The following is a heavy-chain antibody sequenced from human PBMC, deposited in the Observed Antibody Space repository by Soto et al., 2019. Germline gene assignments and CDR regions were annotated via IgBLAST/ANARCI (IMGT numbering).Heavy chain of an antibody. V-gene: IGHV3-23*01. CDR2: ITGSGGST. CDR3: AKRRLNTITSLSDY. J-gene: IGHJ1*01. CDR1: GFTFTTYA. D-gene: IGHD2-2*01. Sequence: PGGSLRLSCAASGFTFTTYAMSWIRQAPGKGLEWVSAITGSGGSTYHADSVKGRFFISRDNSDNTLHLQMNSLRDDDTAIYYCAKRRLNTITSLSDYWGQGVQVTVSS.